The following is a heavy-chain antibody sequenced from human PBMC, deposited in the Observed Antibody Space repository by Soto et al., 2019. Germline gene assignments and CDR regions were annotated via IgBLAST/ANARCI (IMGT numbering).Heavy chain of an antibody. J-gene: IGHJ4*02. D-gene: IGHD1-26*01. CDR2: IIPILGIA. CDR3: AREQGDYFDY. V-gene: IGHV1-69*02. Sequence: QVQLVQSGAEVKKPGSSVTVSCKASGGTFSSYTISWVRQAPGQGLEWMGRIIPILGIANYAHKFQGRVTITADKSTSTAYMELSSLRSEDTAVYYCAREQGDYFDYWGQGTLVTVSA. CDR1: GGTFSSYT.